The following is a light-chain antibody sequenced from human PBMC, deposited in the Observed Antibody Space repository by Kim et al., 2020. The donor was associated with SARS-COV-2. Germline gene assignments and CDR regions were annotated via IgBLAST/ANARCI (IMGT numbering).Light chain of an antibody. V-gene: IGLV3-19*01. Sequence: ALGQTVTITCQGDSLRTYYASWYQQKPGQAPVLVNYGTNKRPSGIPDRFSGSSSGNTASLTITGTQAEDEADYYCNSRDSSGNHWVFGGGTKLTVL. CDR3: NSRDSSGNHWV. CDR1: SLRTYY. CDR2: GTN. J-gene: IGLJ3*02.